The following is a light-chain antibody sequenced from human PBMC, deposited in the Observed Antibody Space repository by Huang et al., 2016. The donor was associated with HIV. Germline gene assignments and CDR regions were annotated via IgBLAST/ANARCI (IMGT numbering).Light chain of an antibody. CDR1: QSVGSY. Sequence: DIVLTQSPATLSLSPGERATLSGRAGQSVGSYLSWYQKTPGQAPTLRVSDASHRATGIPARFSGSGSGTAFSLTISSLEPEDFAVYYCHQHSSWPGTFGQGTRVEIK. V-gene: IGKV3-11*01. CDR2: DAS. J-gene: IGKJ1*01. CDR3: HQHSSWPGT.